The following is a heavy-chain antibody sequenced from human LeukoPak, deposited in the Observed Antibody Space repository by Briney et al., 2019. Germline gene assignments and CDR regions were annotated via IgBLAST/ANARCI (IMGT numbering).Heavy chain of an antibody. CDR1: GYSFTSYW. D-gene: IGHD5-24*01. CDR3: ASFRDGYNGVFDY. CDR2: IDPSDSYI. V-gene: IGHV5-10-1*01. Sequence: GESLKISCKGSGYSFTSYWISWVRQMPGKGLEWMGRIDPSDSYINYSPSFQGHDTISADKSISTAYLQWSSLKASDTAMYYCASFRDGYNGVFDYWGQGTLVTVSS. J-gene: IGHJ4*02.